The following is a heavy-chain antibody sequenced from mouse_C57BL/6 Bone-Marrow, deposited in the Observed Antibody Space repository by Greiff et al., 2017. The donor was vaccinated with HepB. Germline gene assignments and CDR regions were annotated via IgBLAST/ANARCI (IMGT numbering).Heavy chain of an antibody. CDR2: ISDGGSYT. Sequence: DVKLVESGGGLVKPGGSLKLSCAASGFTFSSYAMSWVRQTPEKRLEWVATISDGGSYTYYPDNVKGRFTISRDNAKNNLYLQMSHLKSEDTAMYYCARDSNYDLAWFAYWGQGTLVTVSA. CDR3: ARDSNYDLAWFAY. D-gene: IGHD2-5*01. V-gene: IGHV5-4*01. CDR1: GFTFSSYA. J-gene: IGHJ3*01.